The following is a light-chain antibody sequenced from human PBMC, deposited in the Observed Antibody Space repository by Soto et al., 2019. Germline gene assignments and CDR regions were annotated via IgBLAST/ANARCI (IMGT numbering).Light chain of an antibody. V-gene: IGKV3-20*01. J-gene: IGKJ1*01. CDR2: GAS. CDR3: QQYDSSTWA. Sequence: EIVLAQSPGTLSLSPGESATLSCRASQSVSSSSLAWYQQKAGQAPRLLIYGASRRATGIPDRLSGSGSGTDFTLTISRLEPEDFAVYYCQQYDSSTWAFGQGTKVDIX. CDR1: QSVSSSS.